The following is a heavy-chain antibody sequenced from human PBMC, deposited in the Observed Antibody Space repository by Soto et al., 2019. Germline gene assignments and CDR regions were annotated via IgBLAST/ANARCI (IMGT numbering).Heavy chain of an antibody. CDR2: ISYDGSNK. V-gene: IGHV3-30*18. CDR3: AKDLWRTIKLERKVGGGAFDI. Sequence: GGSLRLSCAASGFTFSSYGMHWVRQAPGKGLEWVAVISYDGSNKYYADSVKGRFTISRDNSKNTLYLQMNSLRAEDTAVYYCAKDLWRTIKLERKVGGGAFDIWGQGTMVTVSS. D-gene: IGHD5-12*01. CDR1: GFTFSSYG. J-gene: IGHJ3*02.